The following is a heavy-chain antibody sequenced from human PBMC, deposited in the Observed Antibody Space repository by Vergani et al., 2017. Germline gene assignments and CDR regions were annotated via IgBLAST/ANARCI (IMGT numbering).Heavy chain of an antibody. Sequence: QVQLVESGGGVVQPGTSLRLSCVVSGFALNRHEMYWARQATGKGMEWVVGISFDGTNEYYPDLVKGRFTISRDIAKNTLYLQGRSLRLEDTGVYHCVRYRCLCAGGRFYTEAWDYWGQGTPVTVSS. CDR1: GFALNRHE. D-gene: IGHD2-2*02. J-gene: IGHJ4*02. V-gene: IGHV3-30*03. CDR2: ISFDGTNE. CDR3: VRYRCLCAGGRFYTEAWDY.